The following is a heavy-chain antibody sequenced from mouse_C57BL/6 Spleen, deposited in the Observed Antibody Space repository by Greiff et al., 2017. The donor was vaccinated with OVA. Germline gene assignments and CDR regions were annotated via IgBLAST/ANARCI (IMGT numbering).Heavy chain of an antibody. CDR1: GYSFTSYY. Sequence: VQLQESGPELVKPGASVKLSCKASGYSFTSYYIHWVKQRPGQGLEWIGWIYPGSGNTKYTEKFKGKVTLTADTSSSTVYMQLSSLTSEDSAVYYWARGGSSGYKGGLDYWGQGTTLTVSS. V-gene: IGHV1-66*01. D-gene: IGHD3-2*02. CDR2: IYPGSGNT. J-gene: IGHJ2*01. CDR3: ARGGSSGYKGGLDY.